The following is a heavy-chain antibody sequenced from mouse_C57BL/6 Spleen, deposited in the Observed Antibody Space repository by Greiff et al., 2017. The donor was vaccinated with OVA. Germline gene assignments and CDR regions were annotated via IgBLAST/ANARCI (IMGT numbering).Heavy chain of an antibody. J-gene: IGHJ4*01. V-gene: IGHV1-69*01. D-gene: IGHD2-3*01. CDR2: IDPSDSYT. Sequence: QVQLQQPGAELVMPGASVKLSCKASGYTFTSYWMHWVKQRPGQGLEWIGEIDPSDSYTNYNQKFKGKSTLTVDKSSSTAYMQLSSLTSEDSAVYYCARSLYDSDGMDYWGQGTSVTVSS. CDR1: GYTFTSYW. CDR3: ARSLYDSDGMDY.